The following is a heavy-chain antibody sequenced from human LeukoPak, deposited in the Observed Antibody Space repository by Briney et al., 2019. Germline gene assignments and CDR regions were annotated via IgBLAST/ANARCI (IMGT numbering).Heavy chain of an antibody. Sequence: GGSLRLSCAASGFTFDDYAMHWVRQAPGKGLEWVSLICGDGGSTYYADSVKGRFAISRDNSNTSLYLQMNSLRTEDTALYYCAKFSVAAGFDYWGQGTLVTVSS. CDR2: ICGDGGST. V-gene: IGHV3-43*02. CDR1: GFTFDDYA. J-gene: IGHJ4*02. CDR3: AKFSVAAGFDY. D-gene: IGHD6-19*01.